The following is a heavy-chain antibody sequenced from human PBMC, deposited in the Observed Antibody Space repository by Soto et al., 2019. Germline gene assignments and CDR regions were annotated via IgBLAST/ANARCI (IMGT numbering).Heavy chain of an antibody. CDR3: ARETITMVRGVIRYYYYGMDV. CDR1: GGSISSYY. Sequence: SETLSLTCTVSGGSISSYYWSWIRQPPGKGLEWIGYIYDSGSTYYNSSLKSRVTMSVDTSKNQFSLKLSSVTAADTAVYYCARETITMVRGVIRYYYYGMDVWGQGTTVTVSS. J-gene: IGHJ6*02. CDR2: IYDSGST. V-gene: IGHV4-59*01. D-gene: IGHD3-10*01.